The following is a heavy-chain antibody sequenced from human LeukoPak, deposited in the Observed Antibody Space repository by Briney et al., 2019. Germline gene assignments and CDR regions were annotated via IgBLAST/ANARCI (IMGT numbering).Heavy chain of an antibody. CDR1: GGSISSNSYY. CDR3: ARDVYKYDSSGSRAFDI. Sequence: PSETLSLTCTVSGGSISSNSYYWGWIRQLPGKGLEWIGYSYYSGSTNYNPSLKRRVTISVDTSKNQFSLKLSSVTAADTAVYYCARDVYKYDSSGSRAFDIWGQGTMVTVSS. V-gene: IGHV4-61*01. D-gene: IGHD3-22*01. CDR2: SYYSGST. J-gene: IGHJ3*02.